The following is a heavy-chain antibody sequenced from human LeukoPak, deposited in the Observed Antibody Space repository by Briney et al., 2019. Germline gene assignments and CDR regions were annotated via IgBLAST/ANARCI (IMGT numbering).Heavy chain of an antibody. V-gene: IGHV3-21*01. Sequence: PGGSLRLSCAASGFTFSSYSMNWVRQAPGKGLEWVSSISSSSSYIYYADSVKGRFTISRDNAKNSLYLQMNSLRAEDTAVYYCAKLVATINQLDYWGQGTLVTVSS. J-gene: IGHJ4*02. CDR3: AKLVATINQLDY. CDR2: ISSSSSYI. D-gene: IGHD5-12*01. CDR1: GFTFSSYS.